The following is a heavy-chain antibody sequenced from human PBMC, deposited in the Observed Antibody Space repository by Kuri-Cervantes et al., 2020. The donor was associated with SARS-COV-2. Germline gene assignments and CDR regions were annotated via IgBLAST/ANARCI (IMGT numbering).Heavy chain of an antibody. Sequence: GGSPKIPCAAPGFTFSDYYMNWVRQAPGKGLEWVSSISSSSTIYYADSVKGRFTISRDNAKNPLYLQMNSLRAEDTAVYYCARRGDTAMFSFDYWGQGTLVTVSS. CDR3: ARRGDTAMFSFDY. V-gene: IGHV3-69-1*01. CDR1: GFTFSDYY. J-gene: IGHJ4*02. D-gene: IGHD5-18*01. CDR2: ISSSSTI.